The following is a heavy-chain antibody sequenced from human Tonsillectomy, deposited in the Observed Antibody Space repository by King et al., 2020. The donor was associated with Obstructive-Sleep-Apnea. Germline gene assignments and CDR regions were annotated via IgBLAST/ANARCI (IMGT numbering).Heavy chain of an antibody. CDR3: ARQEGYCSGGSCYSYWYFDL. J-gene: IGHJ2*01. D-gene: IGHD2-15*01. Sequence: QLVQSGAEVRKPGESLKISCKGSGYSFITYWIAWVRQIPGKGLEWMGIIFPGDSGTRYSPSFQGQVTISADKSISTAYLQWSSLKASDTDMYYCARQEGYCSGGSCYSYWYFDLWGRGTLVTVSS. CDR2: IFPGDSGT. V-gene: IGHV5-51*01. CDR1: GYSFITYW.